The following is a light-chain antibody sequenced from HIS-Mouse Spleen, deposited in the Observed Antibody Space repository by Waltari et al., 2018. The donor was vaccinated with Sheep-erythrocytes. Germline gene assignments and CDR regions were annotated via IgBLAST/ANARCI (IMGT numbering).Light chain of an antibody. V-gene: IGLV2-11*01. CDR1: SRDVGCYNY. Sequence: QSALTQPRSVSVSPGQSVTISCTGTSRDVGCYNYVSWYQQHPGKAPKLMIYDVSKRPSGVPDRFSGSKSGNTASLTISGLQAEDEADYYCCSYAGSYNHVFATGTKVTVL. J-gene: IGLJ1*01. CDR2: DVS. CDR3: CSYAGSYNHV.